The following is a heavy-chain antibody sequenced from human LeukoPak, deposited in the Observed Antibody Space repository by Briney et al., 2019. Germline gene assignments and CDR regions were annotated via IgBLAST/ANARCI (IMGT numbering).Heavy chain of an antibody. CDR1: GGSIGSGDYY. CDR2: IYYSGST. D-gene: IGHD3-3*01. J-gene: IGHJ6*03. CDR3: ARSIADYDFWSGYYRSHYMDV. V-gene: IGHV4-30-4*08. Sequence: PSETLSLTCTVSGGSIGSGDYYWSWIRQPPGKGLEWIGYIYYSGSTYYNPSLKSRVTISVDTSKNQFSLKLSSVTAADTAVYYCARSIADYDFWSGYYRSHYMDVWGKGTTVTVSS.